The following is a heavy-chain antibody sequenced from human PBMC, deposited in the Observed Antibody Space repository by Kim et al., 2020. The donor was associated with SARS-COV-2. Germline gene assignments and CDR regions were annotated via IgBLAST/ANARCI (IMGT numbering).Heavy chain of an antibody. Sequence: TNYAQKFQGWVTMTRDTSISTAYMELSRLRSDDTAVYYCARGAGSSGWKHWGQGTLVTVSS. V-gene: IGHV1-2*04. J-gene: IGHJ1*01. D-gene: IGHD6-19*01. CDR3: ARGAGSSGWKH. CDR2: T.